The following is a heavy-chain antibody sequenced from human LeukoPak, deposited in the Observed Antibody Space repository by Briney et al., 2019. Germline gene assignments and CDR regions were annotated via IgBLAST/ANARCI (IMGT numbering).Heavy chain of an antibody. J-gene: IGHJ4*02. CDR2: IWYDGSNK. CDR1: GFTFSSCG. Sequence: GGSLRLSCAASGFTFSSCGMHWVRQAPGKGLEWVALIWYDGSNKYYADSVKGRLTISRDNSKSTLYLYMNSLRAEDTAVYYCAKDPEMSTSTINYWGQGALVTVSS. CDR3: AKDPEMSTSTINY. D-gene: IGHD5-24*01. V-gene: IGHV3-33*06.